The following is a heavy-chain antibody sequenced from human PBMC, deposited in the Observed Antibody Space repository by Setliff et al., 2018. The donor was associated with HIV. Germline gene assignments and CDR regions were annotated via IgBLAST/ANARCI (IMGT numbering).Heavy chain of an antibody. D-gene: IGHD3-16*01. J-gene: IGHJ4*02. CDR2: FYHSGST. CDR3: ARLGHTFGGPGY. V-gene: IGHV4-38-2*01. Sequence: KTSETLSLTCAVSGYSISSGYYWGWIRQPPGKGLEWIGSFYHSGSTYYNPSLRSRVTISVDTSKNQFFLKLSSVTAADTAVYYCARLGHTFGGPGYWGQGTLVTVSS. CDR1: GYSISSGYY.